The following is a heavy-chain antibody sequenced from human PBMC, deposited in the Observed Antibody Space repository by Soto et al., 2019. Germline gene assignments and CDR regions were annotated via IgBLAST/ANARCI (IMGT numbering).Heavy chain of an antibody. CDR3: ARDPQGSYWGGGFDY. J-gene: IGHJ4*02. D-gene: IGHD1-26*01. Sequence: QVQLVQSGAEVKKPGSSVKVSCKASGGTFSSYAISWVRQAPGQGLEWMGGIIPIFGTANYAQKFQGRVRITADESTSTGYMELSSLRSEDTAVYYCARDPQGSYWGGGFDYWGQGTLVTVSS. V-gene: IGHV1-69*01. CDR2: IIPIFGTA. CDR1: GGTFSSYA.